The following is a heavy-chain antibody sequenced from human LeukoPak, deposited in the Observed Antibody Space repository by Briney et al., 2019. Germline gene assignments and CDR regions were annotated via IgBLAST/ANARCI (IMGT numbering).Heavy chain of an antibody. V-gene: IGHV7-4-1*02. J-gene: IGHJ4*02. CDR1: GYTLTELS. Sequence: ASVKVSCKVSGYTLTELSMHWVRQAPGQGLEWMGWINTNTGNPTYAQGFTGRFVFSLDTSVSTAYLQISSLKAEDTAVYYCARDGDMIARTDELNWGQGTLVTVSS. CDR3: ARDGDMIARTDELN. CDR2: INTNTGNP. D-gene: IGHD3-22*01.